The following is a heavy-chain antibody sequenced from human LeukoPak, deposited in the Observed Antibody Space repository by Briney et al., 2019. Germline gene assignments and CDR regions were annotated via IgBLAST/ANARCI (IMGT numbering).Heavy chain of an antibody. V-gene: IGHV3-23*01. Sequence: GGPLTLSCAASRFIHSNYAMSWVRQSPGKGLEWVSGVSGSGGGTYYADSVKGRFTISRDNSKNTLYLQMDSLRAEDTAVYYCAKGGNQYDYWGQGTLVTVSS. CDR1: RFIHSNYA. D-gene: IGHD3-16*01. CDR2: VSGSGGGT. CDR3: AKGGNQYDY. J-gene: IGHJ4*02.